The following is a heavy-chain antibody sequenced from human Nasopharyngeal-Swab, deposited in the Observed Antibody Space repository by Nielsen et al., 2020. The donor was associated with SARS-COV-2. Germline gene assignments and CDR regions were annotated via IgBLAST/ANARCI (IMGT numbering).Heavy chain of an antibody. D-gene: IGHD6-19*01. CDR3: ATVYSAVYSSGWYFY. CDR2: FDPEDGET. CDR1: GYTLTELL. J-gene: IGHJ4*02. V-gene: IGHV1-24*01. Sequence: ASVKVSGKVSGYTLTELLMHWVRQAPGKGLEWMGGFDPEDGETIYAQKFQGRVTMTEDTATDTAYMELSSLRSEDTAVYYCATVYSAVYSSGWYFYWGQGTLVTVSS.